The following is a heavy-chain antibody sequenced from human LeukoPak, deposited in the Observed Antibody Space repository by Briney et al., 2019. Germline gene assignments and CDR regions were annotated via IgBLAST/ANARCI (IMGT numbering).Heavy chain of an antibody. CDR3: ARGHITGTPYFQH. CDR1: GGSFSGYY. J-gene: IGHJ1*01. Sequence: SETLSLTCAVYGGSFSGYYWSWIRQPPGKGLEWIGEIYHSGSTNYNSSLKSRVTISLDTSKNQFSVKLNSVTAADTAVYYCARGHITGTPYFQHWGQGTLVTVSS. CDR2: IYHSGST. V-gene: IGHV4-34*01. D-gene: IGHD1-20*01.